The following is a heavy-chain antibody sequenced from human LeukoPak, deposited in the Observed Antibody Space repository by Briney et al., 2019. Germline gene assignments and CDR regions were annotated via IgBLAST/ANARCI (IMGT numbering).Heavy chain of an antibody. V-gene: IGHV3-15*01. CDR3: TAAPPAWIQLWTVDY. J-gene: IGHJ4*02. D-gene: IGHD5-18*01. CDR1: RFTFRSYW. Sequence: GGSLRLSCAASRFTFRSYWMGWVRQAPGKGLEWVGRIKSKTDGGTTDYAAPVKGRFAISRDDSKNTLYLQMNSLKTEDTAVYYCTAAPPAWIQLWTVDYWGQGTLVTVSS. CDR2: IKSKTDGGTT.